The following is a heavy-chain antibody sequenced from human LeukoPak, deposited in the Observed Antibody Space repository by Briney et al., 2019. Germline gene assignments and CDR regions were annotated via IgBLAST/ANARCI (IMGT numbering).Heavy chain of an antibody. Sequence: GGSLRLSCAASGFTFSSYAMSWVRQAQGEGLEWVSGISGSGVSTNYADSVKGRFTISRDKSKNTLYLQMNSLRAEDTAVYYCAKILSSWYPGFDYWGQGTLVTVSS. V-gene: IGHV3-23*01. CDR2: ISGSGVST. CDR3: AKILSSWYPGFDY. J-gene: IGHJ4*02. CDR1: GFTFSSYA. D-gene: IGHD6-13*01.